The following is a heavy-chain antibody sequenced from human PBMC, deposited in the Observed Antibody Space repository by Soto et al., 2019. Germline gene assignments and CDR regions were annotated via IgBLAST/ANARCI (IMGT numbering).Heavy chain of an antibody. Sequence: KPGASVKVSCKASGYTFTSYGISWVRQAPGQGLEWMGWISAYNGNTNYAQKLQGRVTMTTDTSTSTAYMELRSLGSDDTAVYYCARYTLRYYYGMDVWGQGTTVTVSS. CDR3: ARYTLRYYYGMDV. J-gene: IGHJ6*02. CDR1: GYTFTSYG. V-gene: IGHV1-18*01. D-gene: IGHD4-17*01. CDR2: ISAYNGNT.